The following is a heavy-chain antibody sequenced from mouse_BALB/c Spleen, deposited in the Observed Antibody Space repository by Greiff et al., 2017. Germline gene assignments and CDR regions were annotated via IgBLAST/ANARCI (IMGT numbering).Heavy chain of an antibody. CDR1: GYTFTSYW. D-gene: IGHD1-1*01. Sequence: VQLQQSGAELARPGASVKLSCKASGYTFTSYWMQWVKQRPGQGLEWIGAIYPGDGDTRYTQKFKGKATLTADKSSSTAYMQLSSLASEDSAVYYCARAFYYGSSYGYFDVWGAGTTVTVSS. CDR3: ARAFYYGSSYGYFDV. V-gene: IGHV1-87*01. CDR2: IYPGDGDT. J-gene: IGHJ1*01.